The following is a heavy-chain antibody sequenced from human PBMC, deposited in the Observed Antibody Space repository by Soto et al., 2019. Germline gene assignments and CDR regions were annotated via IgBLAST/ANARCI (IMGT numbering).Heavy chain of an antibody. CDR3: ARGEAALRPLFY. V-gene: IGHV3-21*01. J-gene: IGHJ4*01. Sequence: EVQLVESGGGLVKPGGSLRLSCAASGFTFSSYSMNWVRQAPGKGLEWVSSISSSSSYIYYADSVKGRFTISRDNAKNSLYLQMNSLRAEDTAVYYCARGEAALRPLFYWGHGTLVTVSS. CDR2: ISSSSSYI. CDR1: GFTFSSYS. D-gene: IGHD6-13*01.